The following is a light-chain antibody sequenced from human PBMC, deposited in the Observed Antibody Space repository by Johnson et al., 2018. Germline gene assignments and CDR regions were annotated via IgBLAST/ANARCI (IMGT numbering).Light chain of an antibody. CDR1: SSNIGNNY. V-gene: IGLV1-51*02. J-gene: IGLJ1*01. CDR3: GTWDSSLRAGNV. Sequence: QSVLTQPPSVSAAPGQKVTISCSGSSSNIGNNYVSWYQQLPGTAPKLLIYENNKRPSGIPDRFSGSRSGTSATLGITGLQTGDEADYYCGTWDSSLRAGNVFETGTKLTVL. CDR2: ENN.